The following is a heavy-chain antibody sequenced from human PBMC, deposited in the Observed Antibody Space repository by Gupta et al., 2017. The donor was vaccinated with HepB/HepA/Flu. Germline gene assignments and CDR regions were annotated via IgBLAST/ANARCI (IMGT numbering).Heavy chain of an antibody. V-gene: IGHV4-39*02. CDR2: IYYSGST. CDR3: ARDVGESNDLNWFDP. J-gene: IGHJ5*02. Sequence: QLQLQESGPGLVTPSETLSLTCTVSGGSISSSSYYGGWIRQPQGKGLEWIGSIYYSGSTYYNPSLKSRVTISVDTSKNQFSLKLSSVTAADTAVYYCARDVGESNDLNWFDPWGQGTLVTVSS. CDR1: GGSISSSSYY. D-gene: IGHD3-10*01.